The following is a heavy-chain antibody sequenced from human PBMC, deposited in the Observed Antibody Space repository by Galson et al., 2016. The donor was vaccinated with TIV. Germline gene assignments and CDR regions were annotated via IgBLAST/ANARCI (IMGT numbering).Heavy chain of an antibody. CDR2: MSSGGSL. V-gene: IGHV3-66*02. J-gene: IGHJ6*02. CDR1: AFTVSDNY. D-gene: IGHD4-23*01. CDR3: TREHRFCGNNCYLSYYYGMDV. Sequence: SLRLSCAASAFTVSDNYMTWVRQAPGKGLEWVAIMSSGGSLNYADFVRGRFTVSRDTSKNTLYLQMNSLRTDDTAIYYCTREHRFCGNNCYLSYYYGMDVWGQGATVTVSS.